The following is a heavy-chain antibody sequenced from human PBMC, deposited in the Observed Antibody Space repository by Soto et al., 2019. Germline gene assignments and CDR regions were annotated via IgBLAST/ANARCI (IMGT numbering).Heavy chain of an antibody. Sequence: TSETLSLTCTVSGGSISSGGYYWNWIRQHPGKGLEWIGYIYYSGSTYYNPSLKSRVTISVDTSKNQFSLKLSSVTAADTAVYYCARFGRLRHRNFGVAETNYGMDVWGQGTTVTVSS. J-gene: IGHJ6*02. CDR3: ARFGRLRHRNFGVAETNYGMDV. CDR1: GGSISSGGYY. D-gene: IGHD3-3*01. V-gene: IGHV4-31*03. CDR2: IYYSGST.